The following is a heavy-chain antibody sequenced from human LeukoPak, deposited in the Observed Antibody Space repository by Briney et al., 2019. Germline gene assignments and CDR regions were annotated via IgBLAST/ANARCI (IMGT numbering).Heavy chain of an antibody. CDR1: GGSISSSSYY. CDR2: IYYSGST. D-gene: IGHD4-17*01. Sequence: SETLSLTCTVSGGSISSSSYYWGWIRQHPGKGLEWIGYIYYSGSTYYNPSLKSRVTISVDTSKNQFSLKLSSVTAADTAVYYCARDSPFTVSLYGMDVWGQGTTVTVSS. V-gene: IGHV4-31*03. CDR3: ARDSPFTVSLYGMDV. J-gene: IGHJ6*02.